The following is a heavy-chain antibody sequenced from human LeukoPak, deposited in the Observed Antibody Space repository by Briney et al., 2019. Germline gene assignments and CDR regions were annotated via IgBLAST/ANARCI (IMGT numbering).Heavy chain of an antibody. CDR1: GGSISSYY. V-gene: IGHV4-59*08. CDR3: ARADSSYVGY. D-gene: IGHD5-12*01. J-gene: IGHJ4*02. Sequence: SETLSLTCTVSGGSISSYYWSWIRQPPGKGLEWIGYIYYSAGTNYNPSLKSRVTISVDTSKNQFSLKLSSVTAADTDVYYCARADSSYVGYWGQGTLVTVSS. CDR2: IYYSAGT.